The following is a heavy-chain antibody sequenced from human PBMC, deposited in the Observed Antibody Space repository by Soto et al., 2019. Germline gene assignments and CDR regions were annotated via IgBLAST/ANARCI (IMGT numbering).Heavy chain of an antibody. J-gene: IGHJ3*02. CDR2: IYYSGST. CDR3: ARLDFDWLRAFDI. Sequence: XXTLSLPFTVSGGSISSYYWRWILQPPGKGLEWIGYIYYSGSTNYNPSLRSRVTISVDTSKNQFSLKLSSVTAADTAVYYCARLDFDWLRAFDIWGQGTMVTVSS. D-gene: IGHD3-9*01. V-gene: IGHV4-59*01. CDR1: GGSISSYY.